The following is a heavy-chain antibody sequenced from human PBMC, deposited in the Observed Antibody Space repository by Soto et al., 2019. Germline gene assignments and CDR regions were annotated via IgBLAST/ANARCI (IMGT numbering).Heavy chain of an antibody. CDR2: ISAYNGNT. CDR1: GYTVTSYG. V-gene: IGHV1-18*01. D-gene: IGHD6-6*01. Sequence: QVQLVQSGAEVKKPGASVKVSCKASGYTVTSYGISWVRQAPGQGLEWMGWISAYNGNTNYAQKLQGRVTMTTDTSTSTAYMELRSLRSDDTAVYYFARGLWQLVPGTNAFDIWGQGTMVTVSS. J-gene: IGHJ3*02. CDR3: ARGLWQLVPGTNAFDI.